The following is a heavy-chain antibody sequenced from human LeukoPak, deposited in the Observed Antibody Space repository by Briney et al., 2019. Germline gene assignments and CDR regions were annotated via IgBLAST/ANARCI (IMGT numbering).Heavy chain of an antibody. J-gene: IGHJ4*02. Sequence: PGGSLRLSCAASGFTFSSYAMSWVRQAPGKGLEWVSAISGSGGSTYYADSVKGRFTISRDNSKITLYLQMNSLRAEDTAVYYCAKDRISISRLSYFDYWGQGTLVTVSS. V-gene: IGHV3-23*01. CDR2: ISGSGGST. CDR3: AKDRISISRLSYFDY. D-gene: IGHD1-14*01. CDR1: GFTFSSYA.